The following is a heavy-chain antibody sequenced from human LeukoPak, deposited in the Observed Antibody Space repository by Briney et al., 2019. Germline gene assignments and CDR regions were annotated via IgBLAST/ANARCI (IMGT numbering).Heavy chain of an antibody. CDR1: GYTFTSYG. V-gene: IGHV1-18*01. CDR2: INAYTGDA. J-gene: IGHJ4*03. CDR3: AAALRRRPYCSGGSCFDY. D-gene: IGHD2-15*01. Sequence: DSVKVSCKASGYTFTSYGISWVRQAPGPGLEWLGWINAYTGDAKYARKVQGRVTMTTDTSANTAYMELWNLRSDDTAVYYCAAALRRRPYCSGGSCFDYWGQGTLVTVSS.